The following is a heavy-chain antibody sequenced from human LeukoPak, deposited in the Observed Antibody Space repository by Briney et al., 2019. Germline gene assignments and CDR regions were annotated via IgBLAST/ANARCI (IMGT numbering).Heavy chain of an antibody. J-gene: IGHJ3*02. Sequence: SETLSLTCTVSGGSVGSGSYYWSWIRQPPGKGLEWIGYIYYSGSTNYNPSLKSRVTISVDTSKNQFSLKLSSVTAADTAVYYCATQTTVVRDDAFDIWGQGTMVTVSS. CDR2: IYYSGST. CDR1: GGSVGSGSYY. CDR3: ATQTTVVRDDAFDI. D-gene: IGHD4-23*01. V-gene: IGHV4-61*01.